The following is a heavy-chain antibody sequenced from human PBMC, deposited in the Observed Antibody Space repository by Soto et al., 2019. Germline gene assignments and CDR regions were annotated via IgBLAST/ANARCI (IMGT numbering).Heavy chain of an antibody. CDR1: GGSFSGYY. CDR3: VSYHCSGGSCRDY. V-gene: IGHV4-34*01. J-gene: IGHJ4*02. CDR2: INHSGST. D-gene: IGHD2-15*01. Sequence: SETLSLTCAVYGGSFSGYYWSWIRQPPGKGLEWIGEINHSGSTNYNPSLKSPVTISVDTSKNQFSLKLSSVTAADTAVYYCVSYHCSGGSCRDYWGQGTLVTVS.